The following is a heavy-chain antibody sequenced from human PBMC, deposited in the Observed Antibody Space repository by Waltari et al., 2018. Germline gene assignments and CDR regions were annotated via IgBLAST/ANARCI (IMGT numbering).Heavy chain of an antibody. J-gene: IGHJ4*02. CDR1: GFTFSSYG. V-gene: IGHV3-33*06. CDR3: AKGRSYDSSGYYYGD. CDR2: VGDDGTNK. D-gene: IGHD3-22*01. Sequence: QVQLVESGGGVVQPGRSLRLSCAASGFTFSSYGMHWVRQAPGKGLGWVEVVGDDGTNKYYADSVKGRFTISRDNSKNTLNLQMNSLRVEDTAVYYCAKGRSYDSSGYYYGDWGQGTLVTVSS.